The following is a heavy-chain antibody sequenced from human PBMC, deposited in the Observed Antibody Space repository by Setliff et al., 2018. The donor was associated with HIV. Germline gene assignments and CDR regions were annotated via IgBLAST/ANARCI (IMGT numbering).Heavy chain of an antibody. Sequence: PSETLSLTCTVSGDSFSSNSNHWGWIRQPPGKGLEWIGNIKYGGTTYYNPSLKSRVSISIDTSKSQFSLKLTSVPAADTAVYFCARDPHYFDTSGYYSWFYFDYWGHGTLVTVSS. D-gene: IGHD3-22*01. CDR2: IKYGGTT. CDR3: ARDPHYFDTSGYYSWFYFDY. V-gene: IGHV4-39*07. CDR1: GDSFSSNSNH. J-gene: IGHJ4*01.